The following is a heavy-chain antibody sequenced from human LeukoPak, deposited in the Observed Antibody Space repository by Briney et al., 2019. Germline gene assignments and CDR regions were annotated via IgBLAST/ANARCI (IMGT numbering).Heavy chain of an antibody. J-gene: IGHJ5*02. CDR3: ARGYCTSSSCFARHWFDP. CDR2: IYYSGNT. CDR1: GGSISSGGYY. V-gene: IGHV4-31*03. Sequence: SQTLSLTCTVSGGSISSGGYYWSWIRQHPGKVLEWIGYIYYSGNTYYNPSLKSRVTISVDTSKNQFSLKLSSVTAADTAVYYCARGYCTSSSCFARHWFDPWGQGTLVTVSS. D-gene: IGHD2-2*01.